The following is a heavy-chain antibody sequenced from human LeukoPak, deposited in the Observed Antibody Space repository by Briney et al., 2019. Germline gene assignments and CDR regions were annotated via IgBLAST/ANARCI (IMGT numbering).Heavy chain of an antibody. Sequence: PSETLSLTCAVYGGSFSGYYWSWIRQPPGKGLEWIGEINHSGSTNYNPSLKSRVTISVDTSKNQFSLKLSSVTAADTAVYYCAGVSYCRGGSCHSHRFDPWGPGNLVTASS. J-gene: IGHJ5*02. D-gene: IGHD2-15*01. CDR1: GGSFSGYY. V-gene: IGHV4-34*01. CDR2: INHSGST. CDR3: AGVSYCRGGSCHSHRFDP.